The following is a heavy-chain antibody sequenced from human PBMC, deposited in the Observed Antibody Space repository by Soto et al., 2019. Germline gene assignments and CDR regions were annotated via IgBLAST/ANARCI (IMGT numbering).Heavy chain of an antibody. CDR1: GFSLSSYW. Sequence: EVQLVESGGGLVQPGGSLRLSCAASGFSLSSYWMSWVRQAPGKGLEWVANMNQDGSESDYVGSVKGRFTFTRDNAKNSLLLQMNSLRAEDTAVYYCARLSTSAGRRDLACWGQGTLVTVSS. J-gene: IGHJ4*02. CDR3: ARLSTSAGRRDLAC. V-gene: IGHV3-7*01. CDR2: MNQDGSES.